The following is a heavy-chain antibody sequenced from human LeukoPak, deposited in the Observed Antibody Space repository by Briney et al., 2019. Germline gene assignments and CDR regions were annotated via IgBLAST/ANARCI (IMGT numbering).Heavy chain of an antibody. CDR2: ITWNSDNI. CDR1: GFTFDDYA. D-gene: IGHD3-10*01. V-gene: IGHV3-9*01. CDR3: ARGRWFGELNVQH. Sequence: GGSLRLSCAASGFTFDDYAMHWVRQAPGKGLEWVSGITWNSDNIGYADSVKGRFTISRDNAKNSLYLQMNSLRAEDTALYYCARGRWFGELNVQHWGQGTLVTVSS. J-gene: IGHJ1*01.